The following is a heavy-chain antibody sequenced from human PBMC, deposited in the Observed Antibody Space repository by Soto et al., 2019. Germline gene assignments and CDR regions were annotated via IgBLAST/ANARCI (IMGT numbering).Heavy chain of an antibody. CDR2: ISGAGDAT. Sequence: EVQLLESGGGLAQPGGSLRLSCEASGFTFSSHAMNWVRQFPGKGLEWVSTISGAGDATFYADSVKGRFTISRDKSKTTLYLQMDSLRAEDTAIYYCTRVPWDYSGPAPSVTFDYWGQGTLVTVSS. J-gene: IGHJ4*02. D-gene: IGHD5-12*01. CDR1: GFTFSSHA. V-gene: IGHV3-23*01. CDR3: TRVPWDYSGPAPSVTFDY.